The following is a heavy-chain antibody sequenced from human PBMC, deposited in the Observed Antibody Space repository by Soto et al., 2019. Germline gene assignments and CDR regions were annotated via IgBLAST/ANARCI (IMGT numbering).Heavy chain of an antibody. V-gene: IGHV3-23*01. J-gene: IGHJ4*02. D-gene: IGHD4-17*01. Sequence: GSLRLSCAASGFTFSRDGMSWVRQAPGKGLEWVSLITDNGGSTYYADSVKGRFTISRDNTKNTLFLQMNSLRAEDTAVYYWAKERATTTAFDYWGQGALVTVSS. CDR3: AKERATTTAFDY. CDR2: ITDNGGST. CDR1: GFTFSRDG.